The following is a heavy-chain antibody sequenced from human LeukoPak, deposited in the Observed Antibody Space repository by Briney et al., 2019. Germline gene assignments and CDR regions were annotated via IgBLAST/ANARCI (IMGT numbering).Heavy chain of an antibody. CDR3: ARDPVHEQQLVSYYYGMDV. D-gene: IGHD6-13*01. CDR1: GFTFSTYT. J-gene: IGHJ6*02. CDR2: IGSSGSPR. Sequence: PGGSLRLSCAASGFTFSTYTMIWVRQAPGKGLEWISYIGSSGSPRYYADSVKGRFTISRDNARNALYLQMNSLRAEDTAVYYCARDPVHEQQLVSYYYGMDVWGQGTTVTVSS. V-gene: IGHV3-48*04.